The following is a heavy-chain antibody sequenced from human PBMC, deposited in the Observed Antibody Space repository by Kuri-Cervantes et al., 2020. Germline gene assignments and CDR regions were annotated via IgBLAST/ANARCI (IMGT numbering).Heavy chain of an antibody. CDR1: GGSISSYY. CDR2: IYYSGST. V-gene: IGHV4-59*01. Sequence: SETLSLTCTVSGGSISSYYWRWIRQPPGKGLEWIGYIYYSGSTNYNPSLKSRVTISVDTSKNQFSLKLSSVTAADTAVYYCARAGKYYDFWSGYYFDYWGQGTLVTVSS. D-gene: IGHD3-3*01. J-gene: IGHJ4*02. CDR3: ARAGKYYDFWSGYYFDY.